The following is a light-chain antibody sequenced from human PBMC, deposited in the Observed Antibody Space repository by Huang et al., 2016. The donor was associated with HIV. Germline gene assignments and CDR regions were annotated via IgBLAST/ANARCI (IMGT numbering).Light chain of an antibody. J-gene: IGKJ4*01. Sequence: EIVFTQSPVTLSLSPGDRATLSCRASQSIGTYLAWYQQKSGQAPRLLIYDVSNRAAGVPARFSASWSETDFTLTIASLDPDDFAIYHCQQRSKWPLTFGGGTKVEMK. CDR3: QQRSKWPLT. CDR2: DVS. CDR1: QSIGTY. V-gene: IGKV3-11*01.